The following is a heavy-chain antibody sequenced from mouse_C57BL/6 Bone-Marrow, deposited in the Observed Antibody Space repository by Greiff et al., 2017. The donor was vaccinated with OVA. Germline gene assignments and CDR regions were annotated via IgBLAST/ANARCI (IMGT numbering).Heavy chain of an antibody. D-gene: IGHD3-3*01. Sequence: VQLQQSGPELVKPGASVKISCKASGYAFSSSWMNWVKQRPGKGLEWIGRIYPGDGDTNYNGKFKGKATLTADKSSSTAYMQLSSLTSEDSAVYFCARWTTHFDYWGQGTTLTVSS. CDR2: IYPGDGDT. CDR3: ARWTTHFDY. V-gene: IGHV1-82*01. J-gene: IGHJ2*01. CDR1: GYAFSSSW.